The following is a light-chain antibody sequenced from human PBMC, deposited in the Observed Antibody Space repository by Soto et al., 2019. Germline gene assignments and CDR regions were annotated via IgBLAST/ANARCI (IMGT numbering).Light chain of an antibody. CDR3: SSFTSANTWL. V-gene: IGLV2-14*01. Sequence: QSVLTQPASVSGSPGQSITISCTGTSSDVGGYNYVSWYQQYPGKVPKLMIYEVSNWPSGVSNRFSGSKSGNTASLTISGLQAEDEADYYCSSFTSANTWLFGGGTKLTVL. CDR1: SSDVGGYNY. J-gene: IGLJ3*02. CDR2: EVS.